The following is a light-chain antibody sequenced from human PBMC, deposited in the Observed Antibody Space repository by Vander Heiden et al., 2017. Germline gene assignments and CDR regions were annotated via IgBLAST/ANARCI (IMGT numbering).Light chain of an antibody. J-gene: IGKJ4*01. V-gene: IGKV1-33*01. CDR1: QDISNY. Sequence: DIQLTQSSSSLPASVGDRVTITCQANQDISNYLNWYQQKPGKAPKLLIYDASNLETGDPSRFSGSGSGTDFTFTISSLQPEDIATYYCQQYDNLAPLTFGGGTKVEIK. CDR3: QQYDNLAPLT. CDR2: DAS.